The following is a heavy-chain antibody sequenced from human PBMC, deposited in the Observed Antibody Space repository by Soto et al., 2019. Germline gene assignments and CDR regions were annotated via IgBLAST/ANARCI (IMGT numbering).Heavy chain of an antibody. CDR3: VRCRTSDWGGRVMDV. CDR1: GWSFSGSY. V-gene: IGHV4-34*01. J-gene: IGHJ6*02. D-gene: IGHD7-27*01. CDR2: ISHSGTT. Sequence: SETLSLTCSVSGWSFSGSYWNWIRQPPGKGLDWIGEISHSGTTNYNPYLKSPVTISVHTYNTLFALRLGAVTAANTAVYHCVRCRTSDWGGRVMDVGGQGAAVTVSS.